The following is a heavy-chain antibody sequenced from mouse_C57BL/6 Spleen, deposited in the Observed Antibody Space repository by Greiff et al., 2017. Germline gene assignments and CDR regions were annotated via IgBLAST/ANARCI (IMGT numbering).Heavy chain of an antibody. J-gene: IGHJ1*03. D-gene: IGHD1-1*01. CDR1: GYSITSGYY. V-gene: IGHV3-6*01. CDR3: ARGDYYDKGYFDV. CDR2: IRYDGST. Sequence: ESGPGLVKPSQSLSLTCSVTGYSITSGYYWNWIRQFPGNKLEWMGYIRYDGSTNYNPSLKNRISITRDTSKNQFFLKLNSVTTEDTATYYCARGDYYDKGYFDVWGTGTTVTVSS.